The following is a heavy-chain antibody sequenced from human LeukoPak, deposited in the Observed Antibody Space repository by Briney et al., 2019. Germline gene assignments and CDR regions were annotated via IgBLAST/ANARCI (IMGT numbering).Heavy chain of an antibody. V-gene: IGHV3-23*01. J-gene: IGHJ4*02. D-gene: IGHD2-8*01. CDR3: AKDKSNDYGDY. Sequence: GGSLRLSCVASGFTFRSFTMSWVRQAPGKGLEWVSAISGSGGSTYYADSVKGRFTISRDNSKNTLYLQMNSLRAEDTAVYYCAKDKSNDYGDYWGQGTLVTVSS. CDR1: GFTFRSFT. CDR2: ISGSGGST.